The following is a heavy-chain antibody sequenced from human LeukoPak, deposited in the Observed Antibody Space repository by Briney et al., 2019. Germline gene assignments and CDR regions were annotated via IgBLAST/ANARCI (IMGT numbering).Heavy chain of an antibody. J-gene: IGHJ4*02. D-gene: IGHD6-13*01. CDR1: GFTFSSYA. CDR3: ARTRSVAAAGTNDY. Sequence: GGSLRLSCAASGFTFSSYAMSWVRQAPGKGLEWVSAISGSGGSTYYADSVKGRFTISRDNSKNTLYPQMNSLRAEDTAVYYCARTRSVAAAGTNDYWGQGTLVTVSS. V-gene: IGHV3-23*01. CDR2: ISGSGGST.